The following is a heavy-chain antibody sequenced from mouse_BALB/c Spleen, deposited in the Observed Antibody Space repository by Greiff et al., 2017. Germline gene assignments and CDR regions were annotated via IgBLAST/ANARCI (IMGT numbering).Heavy chain of an antibody. CDR1: GFNIKDYY. J-gene: IGHJ2*01. CDR3: NAVPYYGSSFDY. D-gene: IGHD1-1*01. Sequence: EVKLQESGAELVRSGASVKLSCTASGFNIKDYYMHWVKQRPEQGLEWIGWIDPENGDTEYAPKFQGKATMTADTSSNTAYLQLSSLTSEDTAVYYCNAVPYYGSSFDYWGQGTTLTVSS. V-gene: IGHV14-4*02. CDR2: IDPENGDT.